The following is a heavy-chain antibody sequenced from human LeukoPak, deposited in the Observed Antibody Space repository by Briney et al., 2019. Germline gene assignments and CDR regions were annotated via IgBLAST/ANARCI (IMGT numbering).Heavy chain of an antibody. V-gene: IGHV1-24*01. CDR2: FDPEDGET. J-gene: IGHJ4*02. CDR3: ATVLGITIFGVAAGGRFDY. Sequence: ASVKVSCKASGGTFSSYAISWVRQAPGKGLEWMGGFDPEDGETIYAQKFQGRVTMTEDTSTDTAYMELSSLRSEDTAVYYCATVLGITIFGVAAGGRFDYWGQGTLVTVSS. D-gene: IGHD3-3*01. CDR1: GGTFSSYA.